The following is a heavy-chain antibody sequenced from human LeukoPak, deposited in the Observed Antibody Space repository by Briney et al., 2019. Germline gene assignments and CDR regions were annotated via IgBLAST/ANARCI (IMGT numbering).Heavy chain of an antibody. J-gene: IGHJ6*03. CDR1: GFTFSSYA. CDR3: ATPPDSYDNYSYYYSMDV. CDR2: ISGSGGST. V-gene: IGHV3-23*01. Sequence: PGGSLRLSCAASGFTFSSYAMSWVRQAPGKGLEWVSAISGSGGSTYYADSVKGRFTISSDNSKNTLYLQMNSLRAEDTAVYYCATPPDSYDNYSYYYSMDVWGKGTTVTVSS. D-gene: IGHD5-18*01.